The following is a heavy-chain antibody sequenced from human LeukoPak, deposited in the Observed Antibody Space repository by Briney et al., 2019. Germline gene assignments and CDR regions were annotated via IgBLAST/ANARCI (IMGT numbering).Heavy chain of an antibody. V-gene: IGHV3-23*01. CDR2: ISGSGETT. CDR1: GFMFSNYA. Sequence: GGSLRLSCAASGFMFSNYAMSWVRQAPGKGLEWVSGISGSGETTYYSNSEKGRFTISRDNSRNTLYLHMNSLRAEDTAVYFCARESFKALAGYLDSWGQGSLVTVSS. D-gene: IGHD6-19*01. CDR3: ARESFKALAGYLDS. J-gene: IGHJ4*02.